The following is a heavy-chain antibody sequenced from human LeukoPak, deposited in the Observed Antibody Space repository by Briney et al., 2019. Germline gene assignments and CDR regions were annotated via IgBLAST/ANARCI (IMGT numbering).Heavy chain of an antibody. V-gene: IGHV3-13*01. CDR1: GFTFSSYA. J-gene: IGHJ6*02. D-gene: IGHD3-22*01. Sequence: GGSLRLSCAASGFTFSSYAMSWVRQAPGKGLEWVSAIGTAGDTYYPGSVKGRFTISRENAKNSLYLQMNSLRAGDTAVYYCARVMWADSSGYYYEDYGMDAWGQGTTVTVSS. CDR2: IGTAGDT. CDR3: ARVMWADSSGYYYEDYGMDA.